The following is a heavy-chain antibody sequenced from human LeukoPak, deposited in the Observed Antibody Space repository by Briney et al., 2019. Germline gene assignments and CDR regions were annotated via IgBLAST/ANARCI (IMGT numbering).Heavy chain of an antibody. Sequence: GGSLRLSCAASGFTVSSNYMSWVRQAPGKGLEWVSVIYSGGSTYYADSVKGRLTISRDNSKNTLYLQMNSLRAEDTAVYYCARRGYYYYYMDVWGKGTTVTVSS. V-gene: IGHV3-53*01. CDR1: GFTVSSNY. D-gene: IGHD3-10*01. CDR3: ARRGYYYYYMDV. J-gene: IGHJ6*03. CDR2: IYSGGST.